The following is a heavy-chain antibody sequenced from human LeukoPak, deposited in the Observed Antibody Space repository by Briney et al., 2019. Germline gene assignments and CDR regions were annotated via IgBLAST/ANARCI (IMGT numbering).Heavy chain of an antibody. CDR2: ISGSGGST. Sequence: GGSLRLSCAASGFTFSSYAMSWVRQAPGEGLEWVSAISGSGGSTYYADSVEGRFTISRDNSKNTLYLQMNSLRAEDTAVYYCAKDWRVVTARVFDYWGQGTLVTVSS. V-gene: IGHV3-23*01. CDR3: AKDWRVVTARVFDY. D-gene: IGHD2-21*02. CDR1: GFTFSSYA. J-gene: IGHJ4*02.